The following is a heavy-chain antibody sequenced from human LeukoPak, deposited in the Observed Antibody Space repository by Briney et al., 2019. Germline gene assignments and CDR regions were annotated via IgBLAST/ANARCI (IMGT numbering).Heavy chain of an antibody. CDR1: GFTFSSYE. V-gene: IGHV3-23*01. CDR3: VKDLGYYNSRSYSNH. CDR2: ISGSGDAT. Sequence: PGGSLRLSCAASGFTFSSYEMNWVRQAPGKGLEWVSVISGSGDATSYADSVKGWFTISRDNSKNTLYLQLNSLRAEDTAKYYCVKDLGYYNSRSYSNHWGQGALVTVSS. D-gene: IGHD3-22*01. J-gene: IGHJ5*02.